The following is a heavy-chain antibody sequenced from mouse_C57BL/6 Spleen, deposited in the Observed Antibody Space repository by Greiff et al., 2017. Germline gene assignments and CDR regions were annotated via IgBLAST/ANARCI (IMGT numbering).Heavy chain of an antibody. CDR3: ARAGTTVVEDPYFDY. CDR1: GYTFTSYW. Sequence: QVQLKQSGAELVRPGTSVKLSCKASGYTFTSYWMHWVKQRPGQGLEWIGVIDPSDSYTNYNQKFKGKATLTVDTSSSTAYMQLSSLTSEDSAVYYCARAGTTVVEDPYFDYWGQGTTLTVSS. D-gene: IGHD1-1*01. J-gene: IGHJ2*01. V-gene: IGHV1-59*01. CDR2: IDPSDSYT.